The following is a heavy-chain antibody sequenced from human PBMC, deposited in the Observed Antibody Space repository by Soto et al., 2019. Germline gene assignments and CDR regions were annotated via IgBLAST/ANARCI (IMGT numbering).Heavy chain of an antibody. J-gene: IGHJ4*02. CDR1: VGSVRSGNYY. V-gene: IGHV4-61*01. CDR3: ARDACSGGNCYSDY. D-gene: IGHD2-15*01. Sequence: QVQLQESGPGLVMPSETLSLTCTVSVGSVRSGNYYWSWIRQPPGNGLEWIGYIYYSGSTNYNPSLKSRVTLDVDTSRDQFSLRLSSVTAADMAVSYCARDACSGGNCYSDYWGQGPLVPVSS. CDR2: IYYSGST.